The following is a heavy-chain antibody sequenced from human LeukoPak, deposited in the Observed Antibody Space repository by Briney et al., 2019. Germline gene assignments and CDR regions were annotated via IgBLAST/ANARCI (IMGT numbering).Heavy chain of an antibody. D-gene: IGHD4-23*01. CDR1: GGTFSSYA. J-gene: IGHJ4*02. Sequence: ASVKVSCKASGGTFSSYAISWVRQAPGQGLEWMGWISPYNGHTNYAQKLQGRAIMTTDTNTGTAYMELRSLRSDDTAVYYCARDPSEQLGGGYWGQGTLVTVSS. V-gene: IGHV1-18*01. CDR3: ARDPSEQLGGGY. CDR2: ISPYNGHT.